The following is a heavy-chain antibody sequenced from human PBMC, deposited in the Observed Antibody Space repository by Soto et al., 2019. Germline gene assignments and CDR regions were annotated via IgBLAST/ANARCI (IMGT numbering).Heavy chain of an antibody. V-gene: IGHV2-5*02. J-gene: IGHJ4*02. CDR3: AHRRSYCSGGSCYSGFDY. CDR1: GFSLSTSGVG. Sequence: QITLKESGPTLVKPTQTLTLTCTFSGFSLSTSGVGVGWIRQPPGKALEWLALIYWDDDKRYSPSLKSRLTIPKDPSKNQVVLTMTNMDPVDTATYYCAHRRSYCSGGSCYSGFDYWGQGTLVTVSS. D-gene: IGHD2-15*01. CDR2: IYWDDDK.